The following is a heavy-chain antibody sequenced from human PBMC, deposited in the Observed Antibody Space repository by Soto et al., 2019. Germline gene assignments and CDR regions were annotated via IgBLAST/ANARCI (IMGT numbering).Heavy chain of an antibody. CDR3: ARALILTGYYIHDAFGI. D-gene: IGHD3-9*01. CDR1: GGSISSYY. Sequence: PSETLSLTCTVSGGSISSYYWSWIRQPPGKGLEWIGYIYYSGSTNYNPSLKSRVTISVDTSKNQFSLKLSSVTAADTAVYYCARALILTGYYIHDAFGIWGQGTMVTVSS. J-gene: IGHJ3*02. V-gene: IGHV4-59*01. CDR2: IYYSGST.